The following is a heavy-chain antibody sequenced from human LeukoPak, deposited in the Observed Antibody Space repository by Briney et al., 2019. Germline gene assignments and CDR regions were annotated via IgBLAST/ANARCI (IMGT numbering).Heavy chain of an antibody. Sequence: PGGSLRLSCAASRFTFSSYSMNWVRQAPGKGLEWVSGINWNGGSTGYADSVKGRFTISRDNAKNSLYLQMNSLRAEDTALYYCARAPHYGDYGGYFDYWGQGTLVTVSS. CDR3: ARAPHYGDYGGYFDY. CDR2: INWNGGST. D-gene: IGHD4-17*01. V-gene: IGHV3-20*04. CDR1: RFTFSSYS. J-gene: IGHJ4*02.